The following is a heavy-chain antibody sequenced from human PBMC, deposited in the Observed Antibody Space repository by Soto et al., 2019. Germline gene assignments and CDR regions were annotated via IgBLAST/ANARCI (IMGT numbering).Heavy chain of an antibody. CDR1: GYTFTSYA. J-gene: IGHJ5*02. D-gene: IGHD2-2*01. CDR2: INAGNGNA. CDR3: ARGGCSSTSCYFVSWFDP. V-gene: IGHV1-3*01. Sequence: ASVKVSCKASGYTFTSYAMHWVRQAPGQRLEWMGWINAGNGNAKYSQKFQGRVTITRDTSASTAYMELSSLRSEDTAVYYCARGGCSSTSCYFVSWFDPWGQGTLVTVSS.